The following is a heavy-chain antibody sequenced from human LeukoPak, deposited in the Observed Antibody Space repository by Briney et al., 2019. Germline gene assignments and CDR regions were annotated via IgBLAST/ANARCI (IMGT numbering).Heavy chain of an antibody. Sequence: GGSLRLSCAASGFTFSSYAMHWVRQAPGKGLEWVAVISYDGSNKYYADSVKGRFTISRDNSKNTLYLQMNSLRAGDTAVYYCARGGHCSSTSCYFVRLDYWGQGTLVTVSS. V-gene: IGHV3-30*14. CDR1: GFTFSSYA. D-gene: IGHD2-2*01. CDR2: ISYDGSNK. J-gene: IGHJ4*02. CDR3: ARGGHCSSTSCYFVRLDY.